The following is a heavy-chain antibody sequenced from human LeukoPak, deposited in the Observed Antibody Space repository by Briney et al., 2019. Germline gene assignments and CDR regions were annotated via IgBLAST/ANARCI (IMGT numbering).Heavy chain of an antibody. CDR3: ARGEHLPHDYYYYGMDV. CDR1: GFTFSSYA. CDR2: ISGSGGGT. J-gene: IGHJ6*02. D-gene: IGHD1-26*01. Sequence: GGSLRLPCAASGFTFSSYAMSWVRQAPGKGLEWVSAISGSGGGTYYADSVKGRFTISRDNSKNTLYLQMNSLRAEDTAVYYCARGEHLPHDYYYYGMDVWGQGTTVTVSS. V-gene: IGHV3-23*01.